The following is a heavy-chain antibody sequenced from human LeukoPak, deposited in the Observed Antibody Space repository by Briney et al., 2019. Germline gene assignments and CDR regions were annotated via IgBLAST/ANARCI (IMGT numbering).Heavy chain of an antibody. CDR3: ARGPADSYYFDY. V-gene: IGHV1-69*05. D-gene: IGHD4-11*01. Sequence: SVKVSCKASGGTFSSYAISWVRQAPGQGLEWMGGIIPIFGTANYAQKFQGRVTITTDESTSTAYMELSSLRSENTAVYYCARGPADSYYFDYWGQGTLVTVSS. CDR1: GGTFSSYA. J-gene: IGHJ4*02. CDR2: IIPIFGTA.